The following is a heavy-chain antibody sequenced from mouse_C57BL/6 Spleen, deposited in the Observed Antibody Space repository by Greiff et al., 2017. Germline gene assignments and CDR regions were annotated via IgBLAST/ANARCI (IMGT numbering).Heavy chain of an antibody. J-gene: IGHJ3*01. CDR2: INPSYGTT. CDR1: GYSFTDYN. CDR3: SRTGTGAWFAY. V-gene: IGHV1-39*01. D-gene: IGHD4-1*01. Sequence: VQLQQSGPELVKPGASVKISCKASGYSFTDYNMNWVKQSNGKSLEWIGVINPSYGTTSYNQKFKGKATVTVDQSSSTAYMQLNSLTAEDSAVYICSRTGTGAWFAYWGQGTLVTVSA.